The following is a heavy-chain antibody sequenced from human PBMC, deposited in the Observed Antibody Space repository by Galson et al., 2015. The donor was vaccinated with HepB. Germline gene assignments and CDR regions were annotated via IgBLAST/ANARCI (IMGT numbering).Heavy chain of an antibody. CDR2: IWYDGSNK. CDR1: GFTFSSYG. CDR3: ARGLRFLEWLPDY. Sequence: SLRLSCAASGFTFSSYGMHWVRQAPGKGLEWVAVIWYDGSNKYYADSVKGRFTISRDNSKNTLYLQMNSLRAEDTAVYYCARGLRFLEWLPDYWGQGTLVTVSS. J-gene: IGHJ4*02. V-gene: IGHV3-33*01. D-gene: IGHD3-3*01.